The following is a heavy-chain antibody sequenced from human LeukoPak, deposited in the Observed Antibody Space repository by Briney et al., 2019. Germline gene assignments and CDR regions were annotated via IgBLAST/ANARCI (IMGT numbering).Heavy chain of an antibody. CDR3: VTEEGYNAY. CDR2: IHHSGST. Sequence: SETLSLTCAVYGGSFSDYYWSWIRQSPGKGLEWIGEIHHSGSTKYNPSLKSRVTISVDVSQSQFSLKLTSVTAADTAVYYCVTEEGYNAYWGQGILVTVSS. D-gene: IGHD5-24*01. V-gene: IGHV4-34*01. J-gene: IGHJ4*02. CDR1: GGSFSDYY.